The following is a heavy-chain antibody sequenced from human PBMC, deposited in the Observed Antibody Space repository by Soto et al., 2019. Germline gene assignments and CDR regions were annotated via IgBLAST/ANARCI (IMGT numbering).Heavy chain of an antibody. CDR3: ARKTLRTIFGVVIINYFDY. D-gene: IGHD3-3*01. J-gene: IGHJ4*02. CDR1: GGSFSGYY. CDR2: INHSGST. V-gene: IGHV4-34*01. Sequence: SETLSLTCAVYGGSFSGYYWSWIRQPPGKGLEWIGEINHSGSTNYNPSLKSRVTISVDTSKNQFSLKLSSVTAADTAVYYCARKTLRTIFGVVIINYFDYWGQGTLVTVSS.